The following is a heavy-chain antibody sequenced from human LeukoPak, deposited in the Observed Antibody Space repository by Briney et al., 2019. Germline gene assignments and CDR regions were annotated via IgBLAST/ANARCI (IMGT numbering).Heavy chain of an antibody. J-gene: IGHJ4*02. Sequence: SGGSLRLSCAASGFTFSSYAMSWVRQAPGKGLEWVAFIRYDGSSKYYTESVKGRFTISRDNSKNTLYLQMNSLRADDTAVYYRAKDGFIRGPGLYYFDYWGQGTLVTVSS. V-gene: IGHV3-30*02. CDR3: AKDGFIRGPGLYYFDY. CDR2: IRYDGSSK. D-gene: IGHD6-19*01. CDR1: GFTFSSYA.